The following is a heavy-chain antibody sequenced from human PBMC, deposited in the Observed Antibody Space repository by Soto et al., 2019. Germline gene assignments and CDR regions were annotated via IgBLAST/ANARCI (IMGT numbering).Heavy chain of an antibody. Sequence: ASVKVSCKASGYTFANYAMHWVRQAPGQRLEWMGWINAGNGNTKYSQKFQARVTITRDTSASTAYMELSSLRSEDTAVYYCARDGRGEIVMVVAAIRKHYYGLDVWGQGTTVTVSS. V-gene: IGHV1-3*01. D-gene: IGHD2-15*01. CDR3: ARDGRGEIVMVVAAIRKHYYGLDV. CDR1: GYTFANYA. J-gene: IGHJ6*02. CDR2: INAGNGNT.